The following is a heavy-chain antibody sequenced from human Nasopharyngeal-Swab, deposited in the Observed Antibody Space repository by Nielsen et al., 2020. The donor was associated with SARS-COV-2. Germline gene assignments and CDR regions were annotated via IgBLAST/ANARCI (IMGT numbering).Heavy chain of an antibody. D-gene: IGHD5-12*01. CDR2: ISGSAGGT. CDR3: AKDLQVAWSDRVMVV. Sequence: GGSLRLSCAATGFTFSNYAMSWVRQAPGKGLEWVAAISGSAGGTFYADSVKGRFTISRDNSNNILALQISSLRAEDTAVYYCAKDLQVAWSDRVMVVWGQGTSVTVSS. CDR1: GFTFSNYA. J-gene: IGHJ6*02. V-gene: IGHV3-23*01.